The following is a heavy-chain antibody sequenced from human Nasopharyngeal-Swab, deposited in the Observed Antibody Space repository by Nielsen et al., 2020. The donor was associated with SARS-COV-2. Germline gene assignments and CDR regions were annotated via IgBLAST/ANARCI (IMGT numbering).Heavy chain of an antibody. V-gene: IGHV4-39*02. CDR3: AREVIEQAVSDAFDF. Sequence: SETLSLTCTVSGGSISSSSYYWGWIRQPPGKGLEWIGSIYYSGSTYYNPSLKSRVTISVDTSKNQFSLKLSSVTAADTALYYCAREVIEQAVSDAFDFWGQGTMVTVSS. J-gene: IGHJ3*01. D-gene: IGHD3-16*02. CDR1: GGSISSSSYY. CDR2: IYYSGST.